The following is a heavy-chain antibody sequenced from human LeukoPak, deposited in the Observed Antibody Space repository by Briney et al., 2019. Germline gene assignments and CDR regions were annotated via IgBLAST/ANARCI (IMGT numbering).Heavy chain of an antibody. J-gene: IGHJ4*02. Sequence: GGSLRLSCAASGFTFSSYGMHWVRQAPGKGLEWVAVISYDGSNKYYADSVKGRFTISRDNSKNTLYLQMNCLRAEDTAVYYCAKAYGGNSVLLFDYWGQGTLVTVSS. CDR1: GFTFSSYG. D-gene: IGHD4-23*01. V-gene: IGHV3-30*18. CDR3: AKAYGGNSVLLFDY. CDR2: ISYDGSNK.